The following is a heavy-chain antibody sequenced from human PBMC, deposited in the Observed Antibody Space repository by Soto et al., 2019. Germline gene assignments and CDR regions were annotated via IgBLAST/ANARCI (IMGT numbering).Heavy chain of an antibody. CDR1: GGSISAYY. CDR3: ASPKIAFYNWFDP. V-gene: IGHV4-59*08. D-gene: IGHD3-3*02. Sequence: SETLSLTCTVSGGSISAYYWSWIRQPPGKGLEWIGYIYYSGSTYYNPSLKSRVTISVDTSKNQFSLKLSSVTAADTAVYYCASPKIAFYNWFDPWGQGTLVTVSS. J-gene: IGHJ5*02. CDR2: IYYSGST.